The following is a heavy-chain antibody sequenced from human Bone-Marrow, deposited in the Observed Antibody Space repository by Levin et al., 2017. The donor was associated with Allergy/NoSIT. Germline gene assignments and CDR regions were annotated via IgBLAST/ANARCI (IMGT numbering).Heavy chain of an antibody. J-gene: IGHJ4*02. D-gene: IGHD5-12*01. CDR2: ITAYNGNA. V-gene: IGHV1-18*01. Sequence: GESLKISCKTSGFTFNNYAFTWVRQAPGQGLEWMGWITAYNGNANYAQKFEDRVTMTTDTSTTTAYMELRSLRSDDTAVYYCARYSGNEGTNDFWGQGTLVTVSS. CDR1: GFTFNNYA. CDR3: ARYSGNEGTNDF.